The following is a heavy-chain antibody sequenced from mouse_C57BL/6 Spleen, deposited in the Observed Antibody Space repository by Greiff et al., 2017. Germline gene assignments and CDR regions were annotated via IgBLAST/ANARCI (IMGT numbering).Heavy chain of an antibody. CDR1: GFSLTSYG. D-gene: IGHD2-1*01. Sequence: QVQLQQSGPGLVQPSQSLSITCTVSGFSLTSYGVHWVRQSPGKGLEWLGVIWRGGSTDYNAAFMSRLSITKDNSKSQVFFKMNSLQADDTAIYYCAKNGGNYLYYYAMDYWGQGTSVTVSS. CDR2: IWRGGST. CDR3: AKNGGNYLYYYAMDY. V-gene: IGHV2-5*01. J-gene: IGHJ4*01.